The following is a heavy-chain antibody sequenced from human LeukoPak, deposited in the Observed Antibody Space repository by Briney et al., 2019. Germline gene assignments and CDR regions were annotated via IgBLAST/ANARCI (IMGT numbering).Heavy chain of an antibody. D-gene: IGHD3-22*01. CDR1: GYTFTSYD. CDR3: ARGDYYYYED. V-gene: IGHV1-8*02. J-gene: IGHJ4*02. Sequence: GASVKVSCKAPGYTFTSYDINWVRQATGQGLEWMGWMNPNSGNTGFAQKFQGRVTMTRNTSTSTAYMELSSLTSEDTAVYYCARGDYYYYEDWGQGTLVTVSS. CDR2: MNPNSGNT.